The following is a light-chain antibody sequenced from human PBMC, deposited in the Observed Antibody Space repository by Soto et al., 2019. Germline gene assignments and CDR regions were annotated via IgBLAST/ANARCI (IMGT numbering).Light chain of an antibody. CDR2: TAS. CDR3: QQSYSSLFT. Sequence: DIQMTQSPSSLSASVGDRVTITCRASQSISTFLNWYQQKPGKAPTLLIYTASSLQSGVPSRFSGSGSGTDFTLTVSSLQPEDFATYYCQQSYSSLFTFGPGTKVEIK. V-gene: IGKV1-39*01. J-gene: IGKJ3*01. CDR1: QSISTF.